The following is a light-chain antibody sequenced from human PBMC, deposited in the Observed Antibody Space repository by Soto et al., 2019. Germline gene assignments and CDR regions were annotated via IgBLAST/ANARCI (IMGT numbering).Light chain of an antibody. CDR3: QQYNEFQYT. V-gene: IGKV1-5*03. Sequence: DIPMTQSPFSLSASVGDRVTITCRASQTISSRLAWYQQKPGQAPKLLIYKATNLQTGVASRFSGSGSGTEFSLTISSLQPDDFAVYYCQQYNEFQYTFGQGTRLDI. CDR1: QTISSR. CDR2: KAT. J-gene: IGKJ2*01.